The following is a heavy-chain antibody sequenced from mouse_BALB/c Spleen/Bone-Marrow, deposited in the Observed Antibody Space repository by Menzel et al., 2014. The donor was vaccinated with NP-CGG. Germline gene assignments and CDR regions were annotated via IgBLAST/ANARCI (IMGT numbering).Heavy chain of an antibody. Sequence: EVQLQQSGAELVKPGASVKLSCTASGFNIKDTYMHWVKQRPEQGLEWIGRIDPANGNTKYDPKFQGKATITADTSSNTAYLQLSSLTPEDTAVYYCARLITTGYRAQGTPLPFSS. V-gene: IGHV14-3*02. J-gene: IGHJ2*01. CDR2: IDPANGNT. D-gene: IGHD2-4*01. CDR1: GFNIKDTY. CDR3: ARLITTGY.